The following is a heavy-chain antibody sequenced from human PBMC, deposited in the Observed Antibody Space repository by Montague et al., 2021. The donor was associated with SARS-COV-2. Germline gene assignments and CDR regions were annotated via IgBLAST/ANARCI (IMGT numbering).Heavy chain of an antibody. J-gene: IGHJ6*02. CDR3: ARVGVGTMVRGDIPAYYYYGMDV. CDR2: IYTSGST. Sequence: SQTLSLTCTVPGGSISSGSYYWSWIRQPAGKGLEWIGRIYTSGSTNYNPSLKSRVTISVDTSKNRFSLKLSSVTAADTAVYYCARVGVGTMVRGDIPAYYYYGMDVWGQGTTVTVSS. CDR1: GGSISSGSYY. V-gene: IGHV4-61*02. D-gene: IGHD3-10*01.